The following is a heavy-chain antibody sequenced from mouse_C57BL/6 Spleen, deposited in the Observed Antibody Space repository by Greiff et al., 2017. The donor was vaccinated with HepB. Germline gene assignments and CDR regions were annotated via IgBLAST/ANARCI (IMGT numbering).Heavy chain of an antibody. D-gene: IGHD2-5*01. CDR2: INPYNGDT. J-gene: IGHJ2*01. V-gene: IGHV1-20*01. Sequence: VQLKQSGPELVKPGDSVKISCKASGYSFTGYFMNWVMQSHGKSLEWIGRINPYNGDTFYNQKFKGKATLTVDKSSSTAHMELRSLTSEDSAVYYCAREGYSNYFDYWGQGTTLTVSS. CDR3: AREGYSNYFDY. CDR1: GYSFTGYF.